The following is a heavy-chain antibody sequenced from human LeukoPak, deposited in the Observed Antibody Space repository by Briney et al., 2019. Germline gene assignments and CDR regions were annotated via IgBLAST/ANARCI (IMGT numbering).Heavy chain of an antibody. D-gene: IGHD3-22*01. Sequence: GGSLRLSCVASGFILTSYAMHWVRQAPGKVLEWVTILSSDGITQNYADSVRGRFTIARDDSNKTLYLQMNSLRPEDTATYYCARGAPRVVAFDHWGQGALVTVSS. CDR2: LSSDGITQ. V-gene: IGHV3-30*04. CDR1: GFILTSYA. J-gene: IGHJ4*02. CDR3: ARGAPRVVAFDH.